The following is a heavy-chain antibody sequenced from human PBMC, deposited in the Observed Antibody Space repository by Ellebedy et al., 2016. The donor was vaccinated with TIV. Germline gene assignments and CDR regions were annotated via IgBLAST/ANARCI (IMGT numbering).Heavy chain of an antibody. CDR2: IIPIFGTA. D-gene: IGHD3-10*01. CDR1: GGTFSSYA. CDR3: ARGGGYYYGSGSYGWFDP. Sequence: SVKVSXXASGGTFSSYAISWVRQAPGQGLEWMGGIIPIFGTANYAQKFQGRVTIIADKSTSTAYMELSSLRSEDTAVYYCARGGGYYYGSGSYGWFDPWGQGTLVTVSS. V-gene: IGHV1-69*06. J-gene: IGHJ5*02.